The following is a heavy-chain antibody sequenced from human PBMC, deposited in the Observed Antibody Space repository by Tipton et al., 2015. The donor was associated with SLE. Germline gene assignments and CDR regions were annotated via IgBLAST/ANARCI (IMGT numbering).Heavy chain of an antibody. Sequence: QLVQSGAEVKKPGESLKISCKGSGYSFTNHWIGWVRQVPGKGPEWMGIIYIGDSDTRYNPSFQGQVTISADKSISTAYLQWTSLKVSDTAVYYCGGRGDGGYEHFDSWGQGTLVTVSS. CDR2: IYIGDSDT. V-gene: IGHV5-51*03. CDR3: GGRGDGGYEHFDS. J-gene: IGHJ4*02. CDR1: GYSFTNHW. D-gene: IGHD5-12*01.